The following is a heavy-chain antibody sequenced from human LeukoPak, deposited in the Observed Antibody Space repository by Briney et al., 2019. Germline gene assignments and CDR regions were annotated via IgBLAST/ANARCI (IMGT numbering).Heavy chain of an antibody. J-gene: IGHJ4*02. CDR1: GFTFSSYA. CDR3: AKDRGRDGYNYWLFGY. Sequence: GASLRLSCAASGFTFSSYAMSWVRQAPGKGLEWVSAISGSGGSTYYADSVKGRFTISRDNSKNTLYLQMNSLRAEDTAVYYCAKDRGRDGYNYWLFGYWGQGTLVTVSS. V-gene: IGHV3-23*01. D-gene: IGHD5-24*01. CDR2: ISGSGGST.